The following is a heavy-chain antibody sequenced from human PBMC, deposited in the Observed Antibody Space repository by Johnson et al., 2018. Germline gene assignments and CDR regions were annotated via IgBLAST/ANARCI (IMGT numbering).Heavy chain of an antibody. V-gene: IGHV3-21*01. Sequence: VQLVQSGGGLVKPGGSLRLSCAASGFTFSSYSMNWVRQAPGKGLEWVSSISSSSSYIYYADSVKGRFTISSDNAKNSLYLQMNSLRAEDTAVYYCARDNRWLQEFCAFDIWGQGTMVTVSS. CDR3: ARDNRWLQEFCAFDI. J-gene: IGHJ3*02. CDR1: GFTFSSYS. D-gene: IGHD5-24*01. CDR2: ISSSSSYI.